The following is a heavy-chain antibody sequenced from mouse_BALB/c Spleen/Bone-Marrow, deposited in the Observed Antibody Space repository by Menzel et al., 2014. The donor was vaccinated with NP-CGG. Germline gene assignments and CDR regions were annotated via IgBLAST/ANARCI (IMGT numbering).Heavy chain of an antibody. CDR3: ASYYYGSYGFAY. D-gene: IGHD1-1*01. V-gene: IGHV14-3*02. J-gene: IGHJ3*01. CDR2: IDPANGNT. Sequence: EVQRVESGAELVKPGASVKLSCTASGFNIKDTYMHWVKQRPEQGLEWIGRIDPANGNTKYDPKFQGKATITADTSSNTAYLQLSSLTSEDTAVYYCASYYYGSYGFAYWGQGTLVTGSA. CDR1: GFNIKDTY.